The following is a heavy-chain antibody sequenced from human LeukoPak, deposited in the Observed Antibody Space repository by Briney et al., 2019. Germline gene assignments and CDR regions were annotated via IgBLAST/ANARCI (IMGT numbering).Heavy chain of an antibody. J-gene: IGHJ4*02. CDR2: ISGYSDNT. Sequence: GASVKVSCKASGYSFTTYGFTWVRQAPGQGLEWMGRISGYSDNTNYAQKLQGRVTMTTDTSTSTAYMELRSLRSDDTAVYYCSSRAYGGSSFDYWGQGTLVTVSS. D-gene: IGHD4-23*01. CDR3: SSRAYGGSSFDY. CDR1: GYSFTTYG. V-gene: IGHV1-18*01.